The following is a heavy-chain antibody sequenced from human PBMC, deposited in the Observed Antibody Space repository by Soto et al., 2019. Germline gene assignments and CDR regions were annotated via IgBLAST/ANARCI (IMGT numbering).Heavy chain of an antibody. CDR2: IIPIFGTA. D-gene: IGHD2-8*01. CDR1: GGTFSSYA. J-gene: IGHJ5*02. CDR3: ARGWGYCTNGVCYNNWFDP. Sequence: QVQLVQSGAEVKKPGSSVKVSCKASGGTFSSYAISWVRQAPGQGLEWMGGIIPIFGTANYAQKFQGRVTITADESTSTAYMELSSLRSGDTAVYYCARGWGYCTNGVCYNNWFDPWGQGTLVTVSS. V-gene: IGHV1-69*01.